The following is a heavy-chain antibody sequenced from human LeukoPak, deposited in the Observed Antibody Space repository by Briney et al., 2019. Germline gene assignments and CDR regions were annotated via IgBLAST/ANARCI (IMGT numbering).Heavy chain of an antibody. CDR3: AGDSGLEGFDY. D-gene: IGHD3-10*01. CDR1: GFSFSDYS. V-gene: IGHV3-21*01. Sequence: PGGSLRLSCIASGFSFSDYSMNWVRQAPGKGLEWVSFISSTSSGMSYADSVKGRFTISRDNAKNSLYLQMNSLRAEDTAVYYCAGDSGLEGFDYWGQGTLVTVSS. J-gene: IGHJ4*02. CDR2: ISSTSSGM.